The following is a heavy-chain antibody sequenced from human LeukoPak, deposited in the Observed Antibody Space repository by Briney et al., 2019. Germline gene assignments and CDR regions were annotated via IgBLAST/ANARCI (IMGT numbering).Heavy chain of an antibody. J-gene: IGHJ4*02. V-gene: IGHV3-48*01. CDR1: GFTFSSYS. CDR3: AKDNYYDSSGYYGY. Sequence: GGSLRLSCAASGFTFSSYSMNWVRQAPGKGLEWVSYISGSSSTIYYADSVKGRFTISRDNAKNSLYLQMNSLRAEDTALYYCAKDNYYDSSGYYGYWGQGTLVTVSS. CDR2: ISGSSSTI. D-gene: IGHD3-22*01.